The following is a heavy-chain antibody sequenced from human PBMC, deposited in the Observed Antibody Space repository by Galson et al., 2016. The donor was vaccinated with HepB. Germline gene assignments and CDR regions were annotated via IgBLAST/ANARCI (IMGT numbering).Heavy chain of an antibody. V-gene: IGHV4-34*01. CDR2: INRSGRA. Sequence: SETLSLTCVVYGGSFSGYYWTWVRQPPGKGLEWIGEINRSGRANYNPSLQSRLTMSVDTSRNQLSLNLQFVTAADTAVYYCARHDHYDSRTYSDRGWFDPWGQGTLVTVPA. CDR1: GGSFSGYY. J-gene: IGHJ5*02. CDR3: ARHDHYDSRTYSDRGWFDP. D-gene: IGHD3-10*01.